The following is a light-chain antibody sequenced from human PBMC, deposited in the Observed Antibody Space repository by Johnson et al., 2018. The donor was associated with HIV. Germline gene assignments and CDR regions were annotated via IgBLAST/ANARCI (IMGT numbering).Light chain of an antibody. CDR1: TSNIGDHS. J-gene: IGLJ1*01. V-gene: IGLV1-51*02. CDR2: DND. CDR3: ATWDASLSANV. Sequence: QSVLTQPPSVSAAPGRWVTVSCSGTTSNIGDHSVSWFQHLPGAAPNLLIYDNDRRPSGVPDRFSGSKSAASATLDITGLQSGDEGDYYCATWDASLSANVFGPGTKVTVL.